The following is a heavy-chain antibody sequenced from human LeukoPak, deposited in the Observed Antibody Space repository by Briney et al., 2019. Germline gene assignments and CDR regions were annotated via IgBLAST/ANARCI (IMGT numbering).Heavy chain of an antibody. D-gene: IGHD3-10*01. Sequence: SETLSLTCTVSGGSISSSSYYWGWIRQPPGKGLEWIGSIYYSGSTYYNPSLKSRVTISVDTSKNQFSLKLSSVTAADTAVYYCARDMETGSGSLHWGQGTLVTVSS. J-gene: IGHJ4*02. CDR3: ARDMETGSGSLH. CDR2: IYYSGST. CDR1: GGSISSSSYY. V-gene: IGHV4-39*07.